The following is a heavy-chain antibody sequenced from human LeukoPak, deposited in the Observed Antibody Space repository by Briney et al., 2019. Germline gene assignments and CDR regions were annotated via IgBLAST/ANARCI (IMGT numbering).Heavy chain of an antibody. J-gene: IGHJ4*02. CDR3: ARGWGIAVAGTAPFGY. D-gene: IGHD6-19*01. CDR1: GGSISSGGYY. CDR2: INHSGST. Sequence: SETLSLTCTVSGGSISSGGYYWSWIRQPPGKGLEWIGEINHSGSTNYNPSLKSRVTISVDTSKNQFSLKLSSVTAADTAVYYCARGWGIAVAGTAPFGYWGQGTLVTVSS. V-gene: IGHV4-39*07.